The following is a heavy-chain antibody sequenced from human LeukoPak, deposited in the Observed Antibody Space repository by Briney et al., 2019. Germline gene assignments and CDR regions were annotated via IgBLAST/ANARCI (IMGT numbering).Heavy chain of an antibody. CDR3: ARGYYDSSGYGLDY. CDR1: GFTFSSYA. CDR2: ISGSGGST. V-gene: IGHV3-23*01. D-gene: IGHD3-22*01. J-gene: IGHJ4*02. Sequence: GGSLRLSCAASGFTFSSYAMTWVRQAPGKGLEWVSAISGSGGSTYYADSVKGRFTISRDNAKDSLSLQMNSLRAEDTAVYYCARGYYDSSGYGLDYWGQGTLVTVSS.